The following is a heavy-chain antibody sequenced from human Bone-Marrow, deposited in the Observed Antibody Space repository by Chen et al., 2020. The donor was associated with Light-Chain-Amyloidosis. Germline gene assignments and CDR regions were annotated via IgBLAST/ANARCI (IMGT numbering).Heavy chain of an antibody. CDR1: GFTFSTSW. CDR3: ARARGRAVYDY. CDR2: INPAGGET. V-gene: IGHV3-7*01. J-gene: IGHJ4*02. Sequence: EVQLVESGGGWVQPGGSLRLSCAASGFTFSTSWMGWVRQAPGKGLEWVSNINPAGGETYYLDSVKGRFTISRDNARNSLYLQMNSLRAEDTAVYYCARARGRAVYDYWGQGTLLTVSS. D-gene: IGHD3-16*01.